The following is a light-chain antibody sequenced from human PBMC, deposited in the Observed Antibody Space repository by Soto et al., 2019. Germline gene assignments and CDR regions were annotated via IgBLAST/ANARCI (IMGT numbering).Light chain of an antibody. CDR1: QSFSSSY. Sequence: EIVLTQSQGTLSFSPGERATLSCRASQSFSSSYLAWYQQKPGQAPRPLIYGASSRAIGIPDRFSGSGSGTDFTLTISRLEAEDFAVYYCQQYCSSPWTFGQGTKLEIK. V-gene: IGKV3-20*01. J-gene: IGKJ1*01. CDR2: GAS. CDR3: QQYCSSPWT.